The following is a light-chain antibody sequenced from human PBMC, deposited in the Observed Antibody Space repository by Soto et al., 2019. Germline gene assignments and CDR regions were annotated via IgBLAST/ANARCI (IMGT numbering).Light chain of an antibody. Sequence: EIVMTQSPATLSVSPGERATLSCRASQSVSSNLAWYQQKPGQAPRPLIYGASTRATGIPARFSGSGSGTEFTLTISSLQSEDFAVYYCQQYNNWPPPLTFGGGTKVEI. CDR2: GAS. CDR1: QSVSSN. J-gene: IGKJ4*01. V-gene: IGKV3-15*01. CDR3: QQYNNWPPPLT.